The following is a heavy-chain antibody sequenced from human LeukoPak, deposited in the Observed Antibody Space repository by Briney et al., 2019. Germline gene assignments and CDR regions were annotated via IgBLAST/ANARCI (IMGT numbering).Heavy chain of an antibody. CDR2: ISYDGSNK. CDR1: GFTFSSYA. J-gene: IGHJ4*02. Sequence: GGSLRLSCAASGFTFSSYAMHWVRQAPGKGLEWVAVISYDGSNKYYADSVKGRFTISRDNSKNTLYLQMNSLRAEDTAVYYCARSLSSGYYPDYWGQGTLVTVSS. V-gene: IGHV3-30*04. D-gene: IGHD3-22*01. CDR3: ARSLSSGYYPDY.